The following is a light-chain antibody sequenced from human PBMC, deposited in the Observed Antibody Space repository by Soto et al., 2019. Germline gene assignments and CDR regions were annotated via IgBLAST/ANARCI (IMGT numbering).Light chain of an antibody. CDR3: ALFLGGGTSV. Sequence: QAVVTQEPSFSVSPGGTVTLTCGLTSGTVSTNDFPSWYHQTPGQAPRTLVFTTKTRSSGVPDRFSGSILGNKAALTITVAQAEDEGDYYCALFLGGGTSVFGSGTKGTVL. CDR1: SGTVSTNDF. CDR2: TTK. V-gene: IGLV8-61*01. J-gene: IGLJ1*01.